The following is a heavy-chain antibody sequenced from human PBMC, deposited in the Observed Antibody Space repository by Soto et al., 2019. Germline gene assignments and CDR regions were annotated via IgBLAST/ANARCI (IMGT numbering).Heavy chain of an antibody. D-gene: IGHD2-15*01. CDR3: AKEPRYCSGGSCYVDY. CDR1: GFTFSSYA. V-gene: IGHV3-23*01. CDR2: ISGSGGST. J-gene: IGHJ4*02. Sequence: GGSLRLSCAASGFTFSSYAMSWVRQAPGKGLEWVSAISGSGGSTYYADSVKGRFTISRDNSKNTLYLQMNSLRAEDTAVYYCAKEPRYCSGGSCYVDYWGQGTLVTVSS.